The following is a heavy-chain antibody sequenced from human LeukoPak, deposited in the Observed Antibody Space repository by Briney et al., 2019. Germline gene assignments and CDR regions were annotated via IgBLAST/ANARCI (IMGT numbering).Heavy chain of an antibody. CDR3: AKGTTVTPNDAFDI. J-gene: IGHJ3*02. D-gene: IGHD4-17*01. V-gene: IGHV3-43D*03. CDR2: ITWDGGST. CDR1: GFTFDDYA. Sequence: PGGSLRLSCAASGFTFDDYAMHWVRHAPGKGLEWVSLITWDGGSTYYADSVKGRFTISRDNAKNSLYLQMNSLRAEDMALYYCAKGTTVTPNDAFDIWGQGTMVTVSS.